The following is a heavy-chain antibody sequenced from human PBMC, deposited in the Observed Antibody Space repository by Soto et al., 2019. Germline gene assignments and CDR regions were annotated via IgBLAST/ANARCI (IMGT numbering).Heavy chain of an antibody. Sequence: EVQLLESGGGLVQPGGSLRLSCAASGFTFSSYAMSWVRQAPGKGLEWVSAISGSGGSTYYADSVKGRFTISRDNSKNTQYLQMNSLRAEDTAVYYCAKDASPYLWFGESDCFDPWGQGTLVTVSS. CDR3: AKDASPYLWFGESDCFDP. D-gene: IGHD3-10*01. V-gene: IGHV3-23*01. J-gene: IGHJ5*02. CDR1: GFTFSSYA. CDR2: ISGSGGST.